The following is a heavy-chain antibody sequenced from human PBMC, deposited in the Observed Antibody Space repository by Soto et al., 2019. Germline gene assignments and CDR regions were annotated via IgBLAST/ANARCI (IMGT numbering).Heavy chain of an antibody. CDR3: ASSGWWYFDY. V-gene: IGHV4-39*01. Sequence: PSETLSLTCTVSGGSISSYYWGWIRQPPGKGLEWIGSIYYSGSTYYNPSLKSRVTISVDTSKNQFSLKLSSVTAADTAVYYCASSGWWYFDYWGQGTLLTVSS. D-gene: IGHD6-19*01. CDR1: GGSISSYY. J-gene: IGHJ4*02. CDR2: IYYSGST.